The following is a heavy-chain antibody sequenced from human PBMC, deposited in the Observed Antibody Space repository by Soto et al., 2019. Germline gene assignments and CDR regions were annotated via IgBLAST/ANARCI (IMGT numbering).Heavy chain of an antibody. CDR2: IIPMLGTP. J-gene: IGHJ5*02. D-gene: IGHD5-18*01. CDR3: AREGGYSYGLSRGHPFDP. CDR1: GGTFSTHA. V-gene: IGHV1-69*01. Sequence: QVHLVQSGAEVKKPGSSVTVACKASGGTFSTHAISWVRQVPGQGLEWMGGIIPMLGTPSYAHKFQGRLSITADEATTTAYMELSSLRSDATAVYYCAREGGYSYGLSRGHPFDPWGQGTLVTVSS.